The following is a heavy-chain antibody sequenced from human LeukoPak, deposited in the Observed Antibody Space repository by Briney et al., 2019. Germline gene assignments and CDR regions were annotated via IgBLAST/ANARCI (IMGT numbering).Heavy chain of an antibody. CDR1: GGSISTYY. Sequence: SETLSLTCTVSGGSISTYYWNWIRQPPGKGLEWIGYIYDSGSTNYNPSLKSRVTMSVATSKNQFSLKVHSVTAPDTAVSYCASPTTFMVRAPHGIDGFDIWGQGTMVTVSS. CDR3: ASPTTFMVRAPHGIDGFDI. V-gene: IGHV4-59*01. D-gene: IGHD3-10*01. CDR2: IYDSGST. J-gene: IGHJ3*02.